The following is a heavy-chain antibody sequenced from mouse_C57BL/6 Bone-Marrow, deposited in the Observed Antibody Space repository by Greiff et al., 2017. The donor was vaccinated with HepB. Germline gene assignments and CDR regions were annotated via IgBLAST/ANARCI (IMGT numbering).Heavy chain of an antibody. CDR2: IDPSDSYT. V-gene: IGHV1-69*01. D-gene: IGHD1-1*01. J-gene: IGHJ4*01. CDR1: GYTFTSYW. Sequence: QVQLQQPGAELVMPGASVKLSCKASGYTFTSYWMHWVKQRPGQGLEWIGEIDPSDSYTNYNQKFKGKSTLTVDKSSSTAYMQLSSLTSEDSAVYYCARELLLRFYAMDYWGQGTSVTVSS. CDR3: ARELLLRFYAMDY.